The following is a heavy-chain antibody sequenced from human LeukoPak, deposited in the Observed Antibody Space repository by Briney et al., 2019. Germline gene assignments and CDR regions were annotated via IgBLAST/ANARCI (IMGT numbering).Heavy chain of an antibody. CDR2: ISSSSSYI. CDR1: GFTFSSYS. V-gene: IGHV3-21*01. Sequence: GGSLRLSCAASGFTFSSYSMNWVRQAPGKGLEWVSSISSSSSYIYYADSVKGRFTISRDNAKNSLYLQMNSLRAEDTAVYYCASMGYSFSFFDYWGQGTLVTVSS. CDR3: ASMGYSFSFFDY. D-gene: IGHD5-18*01. J-gene: IGHJ4*02.